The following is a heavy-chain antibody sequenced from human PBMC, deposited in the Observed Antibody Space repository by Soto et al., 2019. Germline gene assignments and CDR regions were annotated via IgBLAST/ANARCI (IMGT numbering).Heavy chain of an antibody. CDR2: ISSSSSTI. Sequence: GGSLRLSCAASGFTFSSYSMNWVRQAPGKGLEWVSYISSSSSTIYYADSVKGRFTISRDNSKNTLYLQMNSLRAEDTAVYYCARAINYDILTGYYIHDAFDIWGQGTMVTVSS. CDR3: ARAINYDILTGYYIHDAFDI. J-gene: IGHJ3*02. D-gene: IGHD3-9*01. CDR1: GFTFSSYS. V-gene: IGHV3-48*01.